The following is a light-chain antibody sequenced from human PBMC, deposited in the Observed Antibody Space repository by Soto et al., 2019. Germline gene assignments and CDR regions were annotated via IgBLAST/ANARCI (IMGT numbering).Light chain of an antibody. Sequence: QSALTQPPSASGSPGQSVAISCTGTSSDVGGYNYVSWYQLHPGKAPKLMIYEANVRPSGVPDRFSGSKSGNTASLTVSGLRAEDEADYYCSSYAGNNNYVFGTGTKVTVL. J-gene: IGLJ1*01. V-gene: IGLV2-8*01. CDR2: EAN. CDR1: SSDVGGYNY. CDR3: SSYAGNNNYV.